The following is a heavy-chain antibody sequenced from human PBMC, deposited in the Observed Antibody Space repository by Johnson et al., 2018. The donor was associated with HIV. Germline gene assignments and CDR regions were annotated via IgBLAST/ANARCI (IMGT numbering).Heavy chain of an antibody. CDR1: GFTFSSYG. J-gene: IGHJ3*02. V-gene: IGHV3-30*02. Sequence: QVQLVESGGGVVQPGGSLRLSCAASGFTFSSYGMHWVRQAPGKGLEWVAFIRFDGSTKYYADSVKGRLTISRDNSNNTLYLQMNSLRVEDTAVYLCARGRISMKVVDLRGGGFDIWGQGTKVTVSS. CDR2: IRFDGSTK. D-gene: IGHD3-22*01. CDR3: ARGRISMKVVDLRGGGFDI.